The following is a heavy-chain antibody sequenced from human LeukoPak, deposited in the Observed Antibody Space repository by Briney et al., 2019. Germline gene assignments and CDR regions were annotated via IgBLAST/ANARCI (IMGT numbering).Heavy chain of an antibody. CDR1: GFTFSSYA. J-gene: IGHJ4*02. V-gene: IGHV4-34*01. Sequence: GSLRLSCAASGFTFSSYAMSWIRQPPGEGLEWIGEINHSGSTNYNPSLKSRVTISVDTSKNQFSLKLSSVTAADTAVYYCARWDYWGQGTLVTVSS. CDR3: ARWDY. CDR2: INHSGST.